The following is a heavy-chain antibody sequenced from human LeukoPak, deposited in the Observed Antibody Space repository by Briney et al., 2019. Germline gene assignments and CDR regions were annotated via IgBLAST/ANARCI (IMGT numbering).Heavy chain of an antibody. D-gene: IGHD4-17*01. V-gene: IGHV3-23*01. Sequence: PGGSLRLSCAASGFTFSSYAMSWVRQAPGKGLEWVSTISGSGAYTYYADSVKGRFTISRDNSKNTLYLQMNSLRAEDTAVYYCAKDQGATVYYYMDVWGKGTTVTVSS. CDR2: ISGSGAYT. CDR1: GFTFSSYA. CDR3: AKDQGATVYYYMDV. J-gene: IGHJ6*03.